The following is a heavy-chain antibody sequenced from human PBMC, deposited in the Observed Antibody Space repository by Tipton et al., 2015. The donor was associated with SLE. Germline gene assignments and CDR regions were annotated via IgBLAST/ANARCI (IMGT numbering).Heavy chain of an antibody. D-gene: IGHD2-15*01. Sequence: LRLSCAVYGGSFSGYYWSWIRQPPEKGLEWIGEINQSGSTNYNPSLKSRVTISVDTSKNQFSLKLSSVTAADTAVYYCARASRQVVVVAATGYWFDPWGQGTLVTVSS. V-gene: IGHV4-34*01. CDR2: INQSGST. J-gene: IGHJ5*02. CDR1: GGSFSGYY. CDR3: ARASRQVVVVAATGYWFDP.